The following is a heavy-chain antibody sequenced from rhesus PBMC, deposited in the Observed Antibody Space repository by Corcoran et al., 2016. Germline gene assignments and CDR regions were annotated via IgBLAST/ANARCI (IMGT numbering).Heavy chain of an antibody. Sequence: QLVPPGASVKKPGASMKISCNTSGYILPASFLAWVRQALEKGLEGSGRIDPENDGTTPAPRFQDRLTISADTSTDTGYMELASLGSEDTAVYYCATGMGDYWGQGVLVTVSS. CDR3: ATGMGDY. V-gene: IGHV1-111*02. J-gene: IGHJ4*01. D-gene: IGHD3-34*01. CDR2: IDPENDGT. CDR1: GYILPASF.